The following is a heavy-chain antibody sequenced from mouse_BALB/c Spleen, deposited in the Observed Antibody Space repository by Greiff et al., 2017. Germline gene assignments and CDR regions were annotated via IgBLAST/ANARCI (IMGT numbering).Heavy chain of an antibody. J-gene: IGHJ3*01. Sequence: DVKLVESGGGLVKPGGSLKLSCAASGFTFSSYTMSWVRQTPEKRLEWVATISSGGSYTYYPGSVKGRFTISRDNAKNTLYLQMSSLKSEDTAMYYCTRETLYYDYDWFAYWGQGTLVTVSA. CDR2: ISSGGSYT. CDR1: GFTFSSYT. D-gene: IGHD2-4*01. V-gene: IGHV5-6-4*01. CDR3: TRETLYYDYDWFAY.